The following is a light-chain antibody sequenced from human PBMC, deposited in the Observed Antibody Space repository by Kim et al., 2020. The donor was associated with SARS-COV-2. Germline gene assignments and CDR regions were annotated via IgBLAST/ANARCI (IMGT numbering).Light chain of an antibody. J-gene: IGLJ3*02. V-gene: IGLV4-69*01. CDR1: SGHSSYA. CDR2: LNSDGSH. CDR3: QTWGTGMV. Sequence: GASVKLTCTLSSGHSSYAIAGHQQQPEKGPRYLMKLNSDGSHSKGDGIPDRFSGSSSGAERYLTSSSLQSEDEADYYCQTWGTGMVFGGGTQLTVL.